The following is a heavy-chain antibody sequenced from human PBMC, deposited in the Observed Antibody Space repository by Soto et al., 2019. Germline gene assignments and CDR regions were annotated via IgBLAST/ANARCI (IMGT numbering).Heavy chain of an antibody. CDR3: ARGGGSYYFDY. J-gene: IGHJ4*02. V-gene: IGHV3-21*01. CDR2: ISSSSSYI. CDR1: GFTFSSYS. Sequence: GGSLRLSCAASGFTFSSYSMNWVRQAPGKGLEWVSSISSSSSYIYYANSVKGLFTISRDNAKNSLYLQMNSLRAEDTAVYYCARGGGSYYFDYWGQGTLVTVSS. D-gene: IGHD1-26*01.